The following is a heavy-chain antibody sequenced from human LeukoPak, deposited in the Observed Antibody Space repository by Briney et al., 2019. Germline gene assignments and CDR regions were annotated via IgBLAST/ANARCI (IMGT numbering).Heavy chain of an antibody. CDR3: ARLPLKTIAVKYVQLEWFPLNYFDS. CDR1: GYSISSGYY. Sequence: SETLSLTCTVSGYSISSGYYWGWIRQPPGKGLEWIGSIYHSGSTYYNPSLKSRVTISVDTSKNQFSLKLSSVTAADKAVYYCARLPLKTIAVKYVQLEWFPLNYFDSSGQGTLVTVSS. D-gene: IGHD3-3*01. CDR2: IYHSGST. V-gene: IGHV4-38-2*02. J-gene: IGHJ4*02.